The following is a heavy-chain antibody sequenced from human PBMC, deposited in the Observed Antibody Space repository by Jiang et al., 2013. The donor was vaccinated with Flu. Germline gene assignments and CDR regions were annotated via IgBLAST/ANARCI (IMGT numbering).Heavy chain of an antibody. V-gene: IGHV1-18*01. D-gene: IGHD6-19*01. Sequence: SGAEVKKPGASVKVSCKASGYTFTSYGISWVRQAPGQGLEWMGWISAHNDNTNYAQKFQGRVTLTTDTFTSTAYMELRSLRSDDTAVYYCARDEIAVAGPWTFDYWGQGTLVTVSS. J-gene: IGHJ4*02. CDR2: ISAHNDNT. CDR1: GYTFTSYG. CDR3: ARDEIAVAGPWTFDY.